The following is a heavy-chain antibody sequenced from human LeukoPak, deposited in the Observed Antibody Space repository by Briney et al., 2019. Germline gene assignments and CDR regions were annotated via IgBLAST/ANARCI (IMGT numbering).Heavy chain of an antibody. D-gene: IGHD3-3*01. V-gene: IGHV4-31*03. CDR2: VYYSGSS. CDR1: GSSVSSDEYS. CDR3: ARVKVLRFLEWFLDF. Sequence: PSQTLSLTCTVSGSSVSSDEYSWSWVRQHPGKGLEWIGYVYYSGSSYYIPSLESRVTMSVEVSKNQFSLELRSVTAADTAVYYCARVKVLRFLEWFLDFWGQGALVTVSS. J-gene: IGHJ4*02.